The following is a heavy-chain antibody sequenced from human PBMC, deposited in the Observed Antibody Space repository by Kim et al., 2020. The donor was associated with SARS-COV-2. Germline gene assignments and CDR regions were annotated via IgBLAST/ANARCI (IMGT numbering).Heavy chain of an antibody. D-gene: IGHD3-3*01. V-gene: IGHV4-59*10. CDR3: ARSTSITIFGVVGYMDV. J-gene: IGHJ6*03. Sequence: LKSRVTMSVDTSKNQFSLTLSSVTAADTAVYYCARSTSITIFGVVGYMDVWGKGTTVTVSS.